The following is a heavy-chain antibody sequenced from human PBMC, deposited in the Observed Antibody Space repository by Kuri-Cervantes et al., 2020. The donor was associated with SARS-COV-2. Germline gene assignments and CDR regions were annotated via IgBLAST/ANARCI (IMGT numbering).Heavy chain of an antibody. CDR2: IIPIFGTA. CDR1: GGTFSSYA. D-gene: IGHD5-18*01. J-gene: IGHJ4*02. V-gene: IGHV1-69*06. CDR3: ARVKDTDMGAFDY. Sequence: SVKVSCKASGGTFSSYAISWVRQAPGQGLEWMGGIIPIFGTANYAQKFQGRVTITADKSTSTAYMELSSLRSEDTAVYYCARVKDTDMGAFDYWGQGTLVTVSS.